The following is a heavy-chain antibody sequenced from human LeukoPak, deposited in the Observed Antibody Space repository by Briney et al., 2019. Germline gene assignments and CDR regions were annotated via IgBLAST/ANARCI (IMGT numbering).Heavy chain of an antibody. CDR3: ARWFGSGSYYGY. CDR1: GFPFSSNY. Sequence: PGGALRLFFAASGFPFSSNYMNWVRPAPGQGLEWVSYISGSSSFTKYADSLKGRFTISRDNAKNSLHLQMSSLRAEDTAVYYCARWFGSGSYYGYWGQGTLVTVSS. CDR2: ISGSSSFT. J-gene: IGHJ4*02. D-gene: IGHD3-10*01. V-gene: IGHV3-11*03.